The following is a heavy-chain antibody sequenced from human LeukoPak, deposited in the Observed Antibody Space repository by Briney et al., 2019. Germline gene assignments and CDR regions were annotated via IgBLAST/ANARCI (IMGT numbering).Heavy chain of an antibody. D-gene: IGHD6-6*01. CDR3: ARLRRSSSSGLDWFDP. CDR2: IYPGDSDT. J-gene: IGHJ5*02. CDR1: GYSFTNYW. Sequence: GESLKISCKGSGYSFTNYWIGWVRQMPGKGLEWMGIIYPGDSDTRYSPSFQGQVTISADKSISTAYLQWSSLKASDTAMYYCARLRRSSSSGLDWFDPWGQGTLVTVSS. V-gene: IGHV5-51*01.